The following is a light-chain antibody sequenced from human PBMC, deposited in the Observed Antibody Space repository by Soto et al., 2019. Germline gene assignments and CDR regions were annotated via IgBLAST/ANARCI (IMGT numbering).Light chain of an antibody. J-gene: IGKJ1*01. Sequence: TKMTQSPSSLSASVADRYTITSRASQSISSYLNWYQQKPGKAPKLLIYAASSLQSGVPSRFSGSGSGTDFTLTISSLQPEDFATYYCQHSYSNPGTFGQGTKVDIK. CDR3: QHSYSNPGT. CDR1: QSISSY. CDR2: AAS. V-gene: IGKV1-39*01.